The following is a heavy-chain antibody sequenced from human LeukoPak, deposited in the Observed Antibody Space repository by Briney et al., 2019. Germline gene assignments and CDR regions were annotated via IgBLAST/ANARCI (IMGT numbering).Heavy chain of an antibody. D-gene: IGHD5-18*01. CDR1: GYTFTSYG. Sequence: ASVKVSCKASGYTFTSYGISWVRQAPGQGLEWMGWISAYNGNTNYAQKLQGRVTMTTDTSTSTAYMELRSLRSDDTAVYYCARVRRLMVTADLFDYWGQGTLVTVSS. CDR3: ARVRRLMVTADLFDY. CDR2: ISAYNGNT. J-gene: IGHJ4*02. V-gene: IGHV1-18*01.